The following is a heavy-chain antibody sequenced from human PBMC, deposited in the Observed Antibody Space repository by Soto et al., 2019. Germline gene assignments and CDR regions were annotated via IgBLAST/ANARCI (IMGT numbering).Heavy chain of an antibody. J-gene: IGHJ5*02. D-gene: IGHD5-12*01. V-gene: IGHV1-8*01. CDR3: ARVMGGYDPTLFDP. CDR2: MNPNSGNT. CDR1: GYTFTSYD. Sequence: ASVKVSCKASGYTFTSYDINWVRQATGQGLEWMGWMNPNSGNTGYAQKFQGRVTMTRNTSISTAYMELSSLRSEDTAVYYCARVMGGYDPTLFDPWGQGTLVTVSS.